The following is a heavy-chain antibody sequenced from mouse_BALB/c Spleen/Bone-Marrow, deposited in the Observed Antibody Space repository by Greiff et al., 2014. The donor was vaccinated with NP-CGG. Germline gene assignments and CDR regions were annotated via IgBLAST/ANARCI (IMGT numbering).Heavy chain of an antibody. J-gene: IGHJ2*01. CDR2: IDPENGDT. CDR3: NAREDYDFYYLDY. V-gene: IGHV14-4*02. CDR1: GFNIKGYY. D-gene: IGHD2-4*01. Sequence: EVKLMESGAELVRSGASVKLSCTASGFNIKGYYMHWVKQRPEQGLEWIGWIDPENGDTKYAPKFQGKATMTADTSSNTAYLQRSSLTSEDTAVYYRNAREDYDFYYLDYWGQGTTLTVSS.